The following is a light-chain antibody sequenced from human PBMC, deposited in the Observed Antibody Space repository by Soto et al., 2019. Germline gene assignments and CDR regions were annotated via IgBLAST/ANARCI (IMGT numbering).Light chain of an antibody. Sequence: QSALTQPASVSGSPGQSITVSCTGTSSDVGGYNYVSWYQQHPGKAPKLIIYEVSNRPSEISNRFSGSKSGNTASLTISGLQAEDEADYYCSSYTSGSTYVFXTGTKVTVL. CDR3: SSYTSGSTYV. J-gene: IGLJ1*01. V-gene: IGLV2-14*01. CDR2: EVS. CDR1: SSDVGGYNY.